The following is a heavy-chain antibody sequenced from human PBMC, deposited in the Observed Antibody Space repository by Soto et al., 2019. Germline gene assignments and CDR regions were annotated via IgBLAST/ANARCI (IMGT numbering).Heavy chain of an antibody. V-gene: IGHV6-1*01. D-gene: IGHD1-26*01. CDR2: TYYRSKWYY. CDR1: GDSVSSNSAG. CDR3: ARGEQYSGRIFDY. J-gene: IGHJ4*01. Sequence: LSLTCVITGDSVSSNSAGWSWVRQSPSRGLEWLGRTYYRSKWYYEYAVSVRGRITINPDTSKNQYSLQLNSVTPEDTAVYFCARGEQYSGRIFDYWGQGTLVTVSS.